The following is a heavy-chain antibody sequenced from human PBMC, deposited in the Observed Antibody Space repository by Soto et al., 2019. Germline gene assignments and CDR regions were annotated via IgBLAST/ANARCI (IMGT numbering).Heavy chain of an antibody. CDR1: GFTFSSYW. D-gene: IGHD1-26*01. Sequence: GGSLRLSCAASGFTFSSYWMSWVRQAPGKGLEWVANIKQDGSEKYYVDSVKGRFTISRDNAKNSLYLQMNSLRAEDTAVYYCARDQRYSGSYYDYWGQGTRVTVSS. J-gene: IGHJ4*02. CDR2: IKQDGSEK. V-gene: IGHV3-7*01. CDR3: ARDQRYSGSYYDY.